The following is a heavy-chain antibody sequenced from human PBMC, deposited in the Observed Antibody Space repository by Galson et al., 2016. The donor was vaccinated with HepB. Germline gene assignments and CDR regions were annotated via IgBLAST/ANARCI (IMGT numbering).Heavy chain of an antibody. Sequence: ETLSLTCAVSGGSITSIYWWTWVRQPPGKGLEWIGEIYNSGSTNYNPSLKSRLTISGDKTTNHFSLRLTSVTAADTAVYYCASRDWSGPYCGQGILVTVSS. D-gene: IGHD3-9*01. J-gene: IGHJ4*02. CDR2: IYNSGST. V-gene: IGHV4-4*02. CDR3: ASRDWSGPY. CDR1: GGSITSIYW.